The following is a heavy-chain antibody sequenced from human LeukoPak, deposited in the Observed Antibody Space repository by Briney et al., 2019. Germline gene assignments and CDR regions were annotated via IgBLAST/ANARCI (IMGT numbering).Heavy chain of an antibody. CDR3: ARTHGYDIFSY. CDR1: GGSISSGDYY. CDR2: IYYSGST. V-gene: IGHV4-30-4*01. Sequence: SQTLSLTRTVSGGSISSGDYYWSWIRQPPGKGLEWIGYIYYSGSTYYNPSLKSRVTISVDTSKNQFSLRLTSVTAADTAVYYCARTHGYDIFSYWGQGTLVTVSS. J-gene: IGHJ4*02. D-gene: IGHD3-9*01.